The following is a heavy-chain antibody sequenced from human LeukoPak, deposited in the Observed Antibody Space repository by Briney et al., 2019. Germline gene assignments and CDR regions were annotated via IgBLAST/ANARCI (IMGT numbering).Heavy chain of an antibody. CDR3: AKHRDIFYYFDY. Sequence: GGSLRLSCAASGFTFSSYAMSWVRQARGKGLEWVSAISGSGGSTYYADSVKGRFTISRDNSKNTLYLQMNSLRAEDTAVYYCAKHRDIFYYFDYWGQGTLVTVSS. D-gene: IGHD2-15*01. CDR1: GFTFSSYA. V-gene: IGHV3-23*01. J-gene: IGHJ4*02. CDR2: ISGSGGST.